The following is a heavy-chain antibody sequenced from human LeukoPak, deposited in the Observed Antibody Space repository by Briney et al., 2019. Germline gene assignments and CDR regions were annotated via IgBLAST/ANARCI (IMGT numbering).Heavy chain of an antibody. CDR2: ISGSGGST. D-gene: IGHD1-26*01. V-gene: IGHV3-23*01. CDR3: AKSASGSYYPPDY. J-gene: IGHJ4*02. Sequence: PGGSLRLSCAASGFTFSSYSMNWVRQAPGKGLEWVSAISGSGGSTYYADSVKGRFTISRDNSKNTLYLQMNSLRAEDTAVYYCAKSASGSYYPPDYWGQGTLVTVSS. CDR1: GFTFSSYS.